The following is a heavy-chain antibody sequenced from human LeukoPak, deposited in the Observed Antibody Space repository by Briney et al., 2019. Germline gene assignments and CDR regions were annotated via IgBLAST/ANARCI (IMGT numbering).Heavy chain of an antibody. D-gene: IGHD6-19*01. CDR3: AKDLGGQWLVFWFDP. V-gene: IGHV3-33*06. Sequence: GSLRLSCAASGFTFCTYGMHWVRQAPGKGLEWVAVIWYDGSNKYYADSVKGRFTISRDNSKNTLYLQMNSLRAEDTAVYYCAKDLGGQWLVFWFDPWGQGTLVTVSS. CDR1: GFTFCTYG. J-gene: IGHJ5*02. CDR2: IWYDGSNK.